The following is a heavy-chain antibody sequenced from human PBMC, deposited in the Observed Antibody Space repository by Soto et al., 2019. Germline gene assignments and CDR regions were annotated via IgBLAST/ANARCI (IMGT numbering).Heavy chain of an antibody. V-gene: IGHV4-30-4*08. CDR3: ARGPSGDKVDY. J-gene: IGHJ4*02. Sequence: SETLSLTCTVSGGSISSGGYFWSWIRQHPGKGLEWIGYIYYSGSTYYNPSLKSRVTISVDTSKNQFSLQLSSVSAADTAVYYCARGPSGDKVDYWSQGTLVTVSS. CDR2: IYYSGST. D-gene: IGHD7-27*01. CDR1: GGSISSGGYF.